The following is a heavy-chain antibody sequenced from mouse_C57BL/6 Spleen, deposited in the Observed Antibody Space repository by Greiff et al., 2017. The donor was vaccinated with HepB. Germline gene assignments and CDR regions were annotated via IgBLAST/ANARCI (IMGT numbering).Heavy chain of an antibody. CDR2: IYPGDGDT. V-gene: IGHV1-82*01. Sequence: QVQLQQSGPELVKPGASVKISCKASGYAFSSSWMNWVKQRPGKGLEWIGRIYPGDGDTNYNGKFKGKATLTADKSSSTAYMQLSSLTSEDSAVYFCARPIYEGYVYYAMDYWGQGTSVTVSS. CDR3: ARPIYEGYVYYAMDY. J-gene: IGHJ4*01. D-gene: IGHD2-3*01. CDR1: GYAFSSSW.